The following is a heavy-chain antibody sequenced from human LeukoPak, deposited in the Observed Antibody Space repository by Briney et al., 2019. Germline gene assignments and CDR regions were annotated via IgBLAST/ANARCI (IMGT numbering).Heavy chain of an antibody. D-gene: IGHD3-3*01. V-gene: IGHV4-59*11. CDR3: ARTLPGFWSGYYTFDY. CDR1: GGSISSHY. J-gene: IGHJ4*02. Sequence: SETLSLTCTVSGGSISSHYRSWIRQPPGKGLEWIGYIYYSGSTNYNPSLKSRVTISVDTSKNQFSLKLSSVTAADTAVYYCARTLPGFWSGYYTFDYWGQGTLVTVSS. CDR2: IYYSGST.